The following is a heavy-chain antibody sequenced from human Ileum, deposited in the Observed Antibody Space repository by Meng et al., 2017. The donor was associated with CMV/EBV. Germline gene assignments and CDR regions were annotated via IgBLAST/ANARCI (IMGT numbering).Heavy chain of an antibody. CDR1: GYTFTGYY. J-gene: IGHJ5*02. CDR2: INPNSGGT. D-gene: IGHD1-14*01. CDR3: ARDRKGGWFDP. Sequence: ASVKVSCKASGYTFTGYYMHWVRQAPGQGPEWMGWINPNSGGTNYAQKFQGRVTMTRDTSIRTAYMELSRLGSDDTAVYYCARDRKGGWFDPWGQGTLVTVSS. V-gene: IGHV1-2*02.